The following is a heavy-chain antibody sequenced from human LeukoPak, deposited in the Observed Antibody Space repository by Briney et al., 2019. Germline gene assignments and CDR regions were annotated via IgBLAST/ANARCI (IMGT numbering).Heavy chain of an antibody. D-gene: IGHD3-22*01. J-gene: IGHJ4*02. CDR2: IYHSGST. V-gene: IGHV4-4*02. CDR1: GGSISSSNW. CDR3: ARGNWGKTYYDSSGPRFDY. Sequence: SETLSLTCAVSGGSISSSNWWSWVRQPPGKGLEWIGEIYHSGSTNYNSSLKSRVTISVDKSKNQFSLKLSSVTAADTAVYYCARGNWGKTYYDSSGPRFDYWGQGTLVTVSS.